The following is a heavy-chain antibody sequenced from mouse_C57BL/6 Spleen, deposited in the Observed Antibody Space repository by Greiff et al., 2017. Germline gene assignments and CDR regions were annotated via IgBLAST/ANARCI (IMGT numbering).Heavy chain of an antibody. CDR1: GYSITNGNHW. CDR3: ARGSSGRYYAMDY. V-gene: IGHV3-4*01. Sequence: EVKLVESGPALVKPSQTVSLTCTVTGYSITNGNHWCNWIRQVSGGKLEWIVYISSSGRPDSNPSLINRNSNTRDTSKNQLFLRLNSVTTEDIATYYCARGSSGRYYAMDYWGQGTSVTVSS. D-gene: IGHD3-2*02. CDR2: ISSSGRP. J-gene: IGHJ4*01.